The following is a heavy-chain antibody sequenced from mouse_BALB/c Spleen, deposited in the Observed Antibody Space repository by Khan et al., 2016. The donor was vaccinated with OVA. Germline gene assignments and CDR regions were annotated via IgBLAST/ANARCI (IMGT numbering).Heavy chain of an antibody. J-gene: IGHJ1*01. V-gene: IGHV3-5*02. CDR2: IYYSGTI. CDR1: GISITTGNYR. D-gene: IGHD1-1*01. CDR3: ARDYGSLYWYFDV. Sequence: EVKLLESGPGLVKPSQTVSLTCTVTGISITTGNYRWSWIRQFPENKLEWIGNIYYSGTITYNPSLTSRTTITRDTSKSQFFLEMNSLTAEDTATYFCARDYGSLYWYFDVWGAGTTVTVSS.